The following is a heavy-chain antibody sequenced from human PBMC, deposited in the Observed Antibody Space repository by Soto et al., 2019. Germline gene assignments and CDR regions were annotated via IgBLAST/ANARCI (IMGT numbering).Heavy chain of an antibody. Sequence: QVQLVESGGGVVQPGRSLRLSFAAPGFTFSSYGMHWVGQAPGKGLEWVAVIYYDGSNKYYADSVKGRFTISRDNSKNTLYLQMNSLRAEDTAVFYCARSQYSSSWYPFDYWGQGTLVTVSS. CDR3: ARSQYSSSWYPFDY. CDR2: IYYDGSNK. D-gene: IGHD6-13*01. V-gene: IGHV3-33*01. CDR1: GFTFSSYG. J-gene: IGHJ4*02.